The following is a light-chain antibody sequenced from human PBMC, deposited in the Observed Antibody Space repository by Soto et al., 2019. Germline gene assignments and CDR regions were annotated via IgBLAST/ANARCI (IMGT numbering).Light chain of an antibody. J-gene: IGKJ1*01. CDR1: QSVSSTD. CDR2: GAS. Sequence: EIVLTQSPGTLSLSPGERASLSCRASQSVSSTDLVWYQQKPGQAPRLLIYGASNRATGIPDRFSGSGSGTDFTLTISRLEPEDVAVYYCQQFGNSARTFGQGTEVEVK. V-gene: IGKV3-20*01. CDR3: QQFGNSART.